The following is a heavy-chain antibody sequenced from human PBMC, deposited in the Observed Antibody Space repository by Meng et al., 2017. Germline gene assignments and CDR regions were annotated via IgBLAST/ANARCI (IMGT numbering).Heavy chain of an antibody. CDR2: INHSGST. V-gene: IGHV4-34*01. CDR3: ARGKHSSSTLTFYNY. Sequence: QVQLQQWGAGLLKPSETLSLTCAVSGGSFSGYYWSWIRQPPGKGLEWIGEINHSGSTNYNPSLKGRVTISVDTSKNQFSLKLSSVTAADTAVYYCARGKHSSSTLTFYNYWGQGTLVTVS. J-gene: IGHJ4*02. CDR1: GGSFSGYY. D-gene: IGHD6-13*01.